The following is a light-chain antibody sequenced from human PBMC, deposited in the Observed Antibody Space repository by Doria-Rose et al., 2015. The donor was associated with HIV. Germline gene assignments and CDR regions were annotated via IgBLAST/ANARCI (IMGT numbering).Light chain of an antibody. CDR2: WAS. J-gene: IGKJ3*01. CDR1: QSLLYTSKNY. Sequence: DIQVTQSPESLGMSLGERATLNCKSNQSLLYTSKNYLAWHQQEPGQPPKLLIYWASTRQSGVHARFSGSGSGTDFTLTISSLEAEDVAVYYCQQYYDTPSFGPGTTVDIK. CDR3: QQYYDTPS. V-gene: IGKV4-1*01.